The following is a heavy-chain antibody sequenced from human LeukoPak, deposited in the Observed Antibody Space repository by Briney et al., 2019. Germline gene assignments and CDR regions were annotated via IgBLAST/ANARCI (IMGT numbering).Heavy chain of an antibody. V-gene: IGHV3-33*06. CDR2: IWYDGSNK. CDR1: GFTFSSYG. J-gene: IGHJ4*02. CDR3: AKERSSGFGVLYYFDY. Sequence: PGRSLRLSCAASGFTFSSYGMHWVRQAPGKGLGWVAVIWYDGSNKYYADSVKGRFTISRDNSKNTLYLQMNSLRAEDTAVYYCAKERSSGFGVLYYFDYWGQGTLVTVSS. D-gene: IGHD3-22*01.